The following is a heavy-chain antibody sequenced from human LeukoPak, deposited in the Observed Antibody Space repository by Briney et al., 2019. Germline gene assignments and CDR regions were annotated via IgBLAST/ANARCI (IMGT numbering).Heavy chain of an antibody. V-gene: IGHV4-59*08. D-gene: IGHD2-2*01. Sequence: KPSETLSLTCTVSGGSISSYYWSWIRQPPGKGLEWIGYIYYSGSTNYNPSLKSRVTISVDTSKNQFSLKLSSVTAADTAVYYCARYCSSTSCPRISDAFDIWGQGTMATVSS. CDR2: IYYSGST. J-gene: IGHJ3*02. CDR3: ARYCSSTSCPRISDAFDI. CDR1: GGSISSYY.